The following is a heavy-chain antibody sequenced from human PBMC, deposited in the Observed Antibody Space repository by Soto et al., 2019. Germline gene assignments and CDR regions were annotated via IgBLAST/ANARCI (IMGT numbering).Heavy chain of an antibody. D-gene: IGHD2-2*01. CDR3: ARGLCSSTSCPETLYYYYGMDV. V-gene: IGHV3-74*01. J-gene: IGHJ6*02. Sequence: PGGSLRLSCAASGFTFSSYWMHWVRQAPGKGLVWVSRINSDGSSTSYADSVKGRFTISRDNAKNTLYLQMNSLRAEDTAVYYCARGLCSSTSCPETLYYYYGMDVWGQGTTVTVSS. CDR1: GFTFSSYW. CDR2: INSDGSST.